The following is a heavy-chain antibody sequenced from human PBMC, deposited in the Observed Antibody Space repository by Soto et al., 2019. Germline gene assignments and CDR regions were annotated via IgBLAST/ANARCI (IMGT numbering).Heavy chain of an antibody. Sequence: GGSLRLSCAASGFTFSSYAMHWVRQAPGKGLEWVAVISYDGSNKYYADSVKGRFTISRDNSKNTLYLQMNSLRAEDTAVYYCAREMIAVAGAHGLYFDYLGQGTLVTVSS. D-gene: IGHD6-19*01. J-gene: IGHJ4*02. CDR3: AREMIAVAGAHGLYFDY. V-gene: IGHV3-30-3*01. CDR1: GFTFSSYA. CDR2: ISYDGSNK.